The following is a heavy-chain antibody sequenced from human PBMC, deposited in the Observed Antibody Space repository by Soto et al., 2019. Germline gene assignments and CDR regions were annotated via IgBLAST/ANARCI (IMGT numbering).Heavy chain of an antibody. V-gene: IGHV1-3*01. D-gene: IGHD2-2*01. CDR3: ARDRCSSITCHLYFFYYYMDV. CDR2: INAGKGNT. J-gene: IGHJ6*03. CDR1: GYTFTSYA. Sequence: QVQLVQSGAEVKKPGASVKVSCKASGYTFTSYAIHWVRQAPGQRLEWMGWINAGKGNTKYSQKFQGIVTITRDTSASTAYMELSSLRSEYTAVYYCARDRCSSITCHLYFFYYYMDVWGTGTTVTVSS.